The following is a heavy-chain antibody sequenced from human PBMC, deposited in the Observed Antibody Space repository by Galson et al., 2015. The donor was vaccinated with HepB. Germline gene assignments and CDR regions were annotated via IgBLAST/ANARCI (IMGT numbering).Heavy chain of an antibody. CDR3: ASQITSYGDSPFDY. D-gene: IGHD4-17*01. J-gene: IGHJ4*02. CDR2: ISYDGSNK. V-gene: IGHV3-30-3*01. Sequence: SLRLSCAASGFTFSSYAMHWVRQAPGKGLEWVAVISYDGSNKYYADSVKGRFTISRDNSKNTLYLQMNSLRAEDTAVYYCASQITSYGDSPFDYWGQGTLVTVSS. CDR1: GFTFSSYA.